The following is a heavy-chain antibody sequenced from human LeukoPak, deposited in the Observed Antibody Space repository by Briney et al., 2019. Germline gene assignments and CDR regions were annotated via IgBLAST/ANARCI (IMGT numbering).Heavy chain of an antibody. D-gene: IGHD5-24*01. CDR2: VNLQGST. J-gene: IGHJ5*02. CDR1: GGSITNTNY. CDR3: ARASDPWLQLT. Sequence: PSGTLSLTCGVSGGSITNTNYWTWVRQPPGKGLEWIGEVNLQGSTNYNPSLMGRVAISVDTSENHISLQLTSVTAADTAAYYCARASDPWLQLTWGQGTLVTVSS. V-gene: IGHV4-4*02.